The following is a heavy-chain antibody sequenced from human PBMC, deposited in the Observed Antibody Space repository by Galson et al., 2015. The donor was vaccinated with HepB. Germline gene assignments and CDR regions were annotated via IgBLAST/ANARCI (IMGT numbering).Heavy chain of an antibody. CDR2: IIPIFGTA. D-gene: IGHD2-15*01. CDR3: ARDSPYCSGGSCSDAFDI. J-gene: IGHJ3*02. CDR1: GGTFSSYA. Sequence: SVKVSCKASGGTFSSYAISWVRQAPGQGLEWMGGIIPIFGTANYAQKFQGRVTITADESTSTAYMELSSLRSEDTAVYYCARDSPYCSGGSCSDAFDIWGQGTMVTLSS. V-gene: IGHV1-69*13.